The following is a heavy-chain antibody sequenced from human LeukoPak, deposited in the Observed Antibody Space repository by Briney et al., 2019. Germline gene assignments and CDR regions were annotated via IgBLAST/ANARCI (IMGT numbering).Heavy chain of an antibody. CDR1: GFSFSSYA. CDR2: MSSSDDGR. J-gene: IGHJ4*02. D-gene: IGHD2-15*01. Sequence: GGSLRLSCATSGFSFSSYAMSWVRQAPGKGLEWVSAMSSSDDGRYYAASVRGRFTISRDTSRSTPYLQMSSLRAEDAAVYYCAKAPVTSCRGAFCYPFDYWGQGTLVTVSS. CDR3: AKAPVTSCRGAFCYPFDY. V-gene: IGHV3-23*01.